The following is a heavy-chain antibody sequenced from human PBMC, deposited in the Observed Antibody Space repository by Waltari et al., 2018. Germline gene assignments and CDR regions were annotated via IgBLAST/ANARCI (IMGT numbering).Heavy chain of an antibody. V-gene: IGHV4-34*01. CDR1: GGSFSGYY. Sequence: QVQLQQWGAGLLKPSETLSLTCAVYGGSFSGYYWSWIRQPPGKGLEWIGEINHRGSTNYNPSLKSRVTISVDTSKNQFSLKLSSVTAADTAVYYCAREVYYYGSGSPTHFDYWGQGTLVTVSS. D-gene: IGHD3-10*01. J-gene: IGHJ4*02. CDR2: INHRGST. CDR3: AREVYYYGSGSPTHFDY.